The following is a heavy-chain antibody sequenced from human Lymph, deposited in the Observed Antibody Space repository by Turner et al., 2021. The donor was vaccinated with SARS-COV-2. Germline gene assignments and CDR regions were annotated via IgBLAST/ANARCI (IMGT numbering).Heavy chain of an antibody. V-gene: IGHV3-53*02. CDR1: GLIVRRNY. J-gene: IGHJ6*02. D-gene: IGHD6-13*01. Sequence: EVQLVETGGGLIQPGGSLSLSCAVLGLIVRRNYLNWVRQAPGRGLEWVSVIYSGGTTCYADSVKGRFTISRDNSKNTLYLQMNSLRVEDTAVYYCARDLGTYGMDVWGQGTTVTVSS. CDR3: ARDLGTYGMDV. CDR2: IYSGGTT.